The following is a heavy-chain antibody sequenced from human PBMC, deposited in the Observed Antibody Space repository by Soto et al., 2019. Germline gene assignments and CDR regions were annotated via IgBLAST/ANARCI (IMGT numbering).Heavy chain of an antibody. CDR2: IYYSGST. D-gene: IGHD4-17*01. CDR3: ARDYGSLGYYGMDV. V-gene: IGHV4-59*01. CDR1: SGSISSYY. Sequence: WETLSLTCTVSSGSISSYYWSWIRQPPGKGLEWIGYIYYSGSTNYNPSLKSRVTISVDTSKNQFSLKLSSVTAADTAVYYCARDYGSLGYYGMDVWGQGTTVTVSS. J-gene: IGHJ6*02.